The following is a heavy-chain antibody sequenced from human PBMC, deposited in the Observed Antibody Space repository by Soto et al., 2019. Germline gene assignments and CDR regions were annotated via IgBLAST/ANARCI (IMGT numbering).Heavy chain of an antibody. CDR3: ARDLVSGSGSLDY. CDR1: GFTLSGYW. J-gene: IGHJ4*02. Sequence: GGSLRLSCEASGFTLSGYWMHWVRQVPGKGLVWVSRISPDGSTTTHADSVKGRFTISRDNAKNTLYLQMNSLGADDTAVYYCARDLVSGSGSLDYWGRGTLVTVSS. CDR2: ISPDGSTT. D-gene: IGHD3-10*01. V-gene: IGHV3-74*01.